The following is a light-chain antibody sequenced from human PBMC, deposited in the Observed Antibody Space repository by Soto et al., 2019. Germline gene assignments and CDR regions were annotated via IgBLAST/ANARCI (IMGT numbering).Light chain of an antibody. J-gene: IGLJ2*01. CDR1: SSDVGSYNY. CDR3: SSYRTNSTP. CDR2: DVS. Sequence: QSALTQPASVSGSPGQSITISCTGTSSDVGSYNYVSWYQQHPGKVPKLIIYDVSNRPLGVSNRFSGSKSGNTASLTISGLQAEDEADYYCSSYRTNSTPFGGGTKLTVL. V-gene: IGLV2-14*01.